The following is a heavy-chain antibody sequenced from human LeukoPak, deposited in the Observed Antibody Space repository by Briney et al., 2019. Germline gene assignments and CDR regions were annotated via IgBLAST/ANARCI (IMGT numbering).Heavy chain of an antibody. D-gene: IGHD4/OR15-4a*01. CDR1: GFTFSSYA. Sequence: GGSLRLSCAASGFTFSSYAMSWVRQAPGKGLEWVSAISGSGGSTYYADSVKGRFTISRDNSKNTLYLQMNSLRAEDTAVYYCAHGTISSARPDYYCYGMDVWGQGTTVTVSS. CDR2: ISGSGGST. CDR3: AHGTISSARPDYYCYGMDV. J-gene: IGHJ6*02. V-gene: IGHV3-23*01.